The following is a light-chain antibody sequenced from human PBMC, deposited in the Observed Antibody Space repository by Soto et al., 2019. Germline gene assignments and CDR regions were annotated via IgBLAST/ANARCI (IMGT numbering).Light chain of an antibody. Sequence: EIVLTQSPATLSVSPGERATLSCRASQRVFSSLAWFQQKPGQAPRLLISGAATRATGIPARFSGSGSGTEFSLTISSLQSEDFAVYYCQQYHNWPAFGQGTKVEIK. CDR2: GAA. V-gene: IGKV3-15*01. J-gene: IGKJ1*01. CDR1: QRVFSS. CDR3: QQYHNWPA.